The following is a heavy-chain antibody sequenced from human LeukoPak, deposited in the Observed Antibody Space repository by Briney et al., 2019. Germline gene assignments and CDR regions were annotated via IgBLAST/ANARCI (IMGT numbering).Heavy chain of an antibody. CDR2: ISYDGSNK. CDR3: ARMGYYYDSSGYAPDYYYGMDV. Sequence: GGSLRLSCAASGFTFSSYAMHWVRQAPGKGLEWAAVISYDGSNKYYADSVKGRFTISRDNSKNTLYLQMNSLRAEDTAVYYCARMGYYYDSSGYAPDYYYGMDVWGQGTTVTVSS. V-gene: IGHV3-30-3*01. D-gene: IGHD3-22*01. CDR1: GFTFSSYA. J-gene: IGHJ6*02.